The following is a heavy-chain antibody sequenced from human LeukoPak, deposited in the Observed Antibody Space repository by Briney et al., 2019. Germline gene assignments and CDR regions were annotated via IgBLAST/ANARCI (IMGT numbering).Heavy chain of an antibody. Sequence: PGGSLRLSCAASGFTFSSYAMHWVRQAPGKGLEWVAVISYDGSNKYYADSVKGRFTISRDNSKNTLYLQMNSLRAEDTAVYYCARDFGVVAQIGVFDYWGQGALVTVSS. CDR2: ISYDGSNK. J-gene: IGHJ4*02. D-gene: IGHD3-16*01. CDR1: GFTFSSYA. V-gene: IGHV3-30-3*01. CDR3: ARDFGVVAQIGVFDY.